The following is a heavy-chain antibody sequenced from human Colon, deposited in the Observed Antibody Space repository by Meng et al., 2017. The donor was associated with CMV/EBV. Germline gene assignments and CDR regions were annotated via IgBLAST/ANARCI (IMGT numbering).Heavy chain of an antibody. Sequence: AVYCGSFSGYYWRWIRQPPGKGLEWIGEINHSGSTNYNPSLKSRVTISVDTSKNQFSLKLSSVTAADTAVYYCARARSSTSCYHFDYWGQGTLVTVSS. CDR1: CGSFSGYY. CDR2: INHSGST. D-gene: IGHD2-2*01. CDR3: ARARSSTSCYHFDY. V-gene: IGHV4-34*01. J-gene: IGHJ4*02.